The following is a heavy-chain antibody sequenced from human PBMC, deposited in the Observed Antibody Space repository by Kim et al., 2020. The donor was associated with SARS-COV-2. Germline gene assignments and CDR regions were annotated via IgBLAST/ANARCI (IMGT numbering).Heavy chain of an antibody. D-gene: IGHD2-2*02. V-gene: IGHV1-18*01. CDR3: ARQVVPAAIDYYYGMDV. CDR2: ISAYNGNT. J-gene: IGHJ6*02. Sequence: ASVKVSCKASGYTFTSYGISWVRQAPGQGLEWMGWISAYNGNTNYAQKLQGRVTMTTDTSTSTAYMELRSLRSDDTAVYYCARQVVPAAIDYYYGMDVWGQGTTVTVSS. CDR1: GYTFTSYG.